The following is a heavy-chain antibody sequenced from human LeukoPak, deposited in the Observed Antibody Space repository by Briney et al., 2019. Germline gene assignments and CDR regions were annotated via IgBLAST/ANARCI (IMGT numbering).Heavy chain of an antibody. D-gene: IGHD6-19*01. CDR3: AREVVAVAGKTAIDY. V-gene: IGHV1-2*02. CDR1: GYTFTGYY. J-gene: IGHJ4*02. CDR2: INPNSGGT. Sequence: ASVKVSCKASGYTFTGYYMHWVRQAPGQGLEWMGWINPNSGGTNYAQKFQGRVTMTRDTSISTAYMELSSLRSEDTAVYYCAREVVAVAGKTAIDYWGQGTLVTVSS.